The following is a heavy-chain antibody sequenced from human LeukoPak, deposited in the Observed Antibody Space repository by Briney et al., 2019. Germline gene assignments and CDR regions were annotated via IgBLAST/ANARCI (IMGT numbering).Heavy chain of an antibody. CDR3: AREGSVARFDY. Sequence: GGSLRLSCAASGFTFSSYWMNWVRQAPGKGLEWVANIKQDGSEKYYVDSVKGRFTLSRDNAKNSLYLQTNSLRAEDTAVYYCAREGSVARFDYWGQGTLVTVSS. J-gene: IGHJ4*02. CDR1: GFTFSSYW. V-gene: IGHV3-7*01. D-gene: IGHD6-19*01. CDR2: IKQDGSEK.